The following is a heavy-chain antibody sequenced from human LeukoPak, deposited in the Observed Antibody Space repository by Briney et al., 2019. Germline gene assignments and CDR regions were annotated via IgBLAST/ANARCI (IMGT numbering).Heavy chain of an antibody. CDR2: IIGSGGST. D-gene: IGHD3-22*01. J-gene: IGHJ4*02. V-gene: IGHV3-23*01. CDR3: AKSSSRYYDSSGQYTDY. CDR1: GFTFSSYA. Sequence: GSLRLSCAASGFTFSSYAMSWVRRAPGKGLEWVSAIIGSGGSTYYADSVKGRFTISRDNSKNTLYLQMNSLRAEDTAVYYCAKSSSRYYDSSGQYTDYWGQGTLVTVSS.